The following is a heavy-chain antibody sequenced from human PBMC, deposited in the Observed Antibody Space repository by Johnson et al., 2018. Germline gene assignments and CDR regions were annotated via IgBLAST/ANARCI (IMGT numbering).Heavy chain of an antibody. CDR1: GFTFHEYA. D-gene: IGHD5-24*01. CDR2: IGWNSGNI. J-gene: IGHJ3*02. CDR3: SVLQLGAFDI. V-gene: IGHV3-9*01. Sequence: VQLVESGGGLVQPGRSLRVSCVASGFTFHEYAMHWVRQVPGKGLELVSGIGWNSGNIGYADSVKGRFTISRDNAENSLYLQMNSRKTEDTAVYYCSVLQLGAFDIWGQGTMVTVSS.